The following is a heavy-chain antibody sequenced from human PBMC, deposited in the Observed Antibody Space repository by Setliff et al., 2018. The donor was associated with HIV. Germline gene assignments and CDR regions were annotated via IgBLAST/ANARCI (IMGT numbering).Heavy chain of an antibody. CDR3: ARSSYQQVDQKWVNWFDP. V-gene: IGHV1-2*06. CDR2: INPNSGVT. CDR1: GYTFTDYY. D-gene: IGHD3-16*02. Sequence: ASVKVSCKTSGYTFTDYYIHWVRQAPGQGLERMGRINPNSGVTNYTQKFQGRVAMTRDTSINAVYMELSRLTFGDTAVYYCARSSYQQVDQKWVNWFDPWGQGTLVTVPQ. J-gene: IGHJ5*02.